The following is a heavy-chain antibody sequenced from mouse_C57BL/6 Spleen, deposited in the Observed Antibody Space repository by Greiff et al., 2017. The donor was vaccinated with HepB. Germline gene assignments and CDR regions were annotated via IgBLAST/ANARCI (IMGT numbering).Heavy chain of an antibody. CDR2: IDPSDSET. Sequence: QVQLQQPGAELVRPGSSVKLSCKASGYTFTSYWMHWVKQRPIQGLEWIGNIDPSDSETHYNQKFKDKATLTVDKSSSTAYMQLSSLTSEDSAVYYCARFLTGTLRAMDYWGQGTSVTVSS. J-gene: IGHJ4*01. CDR3: ARFLTGTLRAMDY. CDR1: GYTFTSYW. V-gene: IGHV1-52*01. D-gene: IGHD4-1*01.